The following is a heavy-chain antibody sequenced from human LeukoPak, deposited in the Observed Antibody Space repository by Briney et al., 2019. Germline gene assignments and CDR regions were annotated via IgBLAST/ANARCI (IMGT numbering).Heavy chain of an antibody. V-gene: IGHV1-2*02. J-gene: IGHJ5*02. CDR1: GYTFTGHY. D-gene: IGHD4-23*01. CDR3: ASEMTPVGGSPLIWFDP. CDR2: INPNSGAT. Sequence: ASVKVSCKTSGYTFTGHYMHWVRQAPGQVLEWMGWINPNSGATKSAQKFEGRVTMTRDTSIATAYMELYSLRSDDTALYYCASEMTPVGGSPLIWFDPWGQGTLVTVSS.